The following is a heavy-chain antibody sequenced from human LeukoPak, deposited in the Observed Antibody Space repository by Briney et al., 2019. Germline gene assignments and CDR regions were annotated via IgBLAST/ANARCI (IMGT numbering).Heavy chain of an antibody. CDR2: IYSGGNT. J-gene: IGHJ4*02. CDR1: GFTVSSNS. V-gene: IGHV3-53*01. D-gene: IGHD2-15*01. CDR3: ARRACEYSHPYDY. Sequence: PGGSLRLSCTVSGFTVSSNSWSWVRQAPGKGLGWVSFIYSGGNTHYSDSVKGRFTISRDNSKNTLYLQMNSLRAEDTAIYYCARRACEYSHPYDYWGQGTLVTVSS.